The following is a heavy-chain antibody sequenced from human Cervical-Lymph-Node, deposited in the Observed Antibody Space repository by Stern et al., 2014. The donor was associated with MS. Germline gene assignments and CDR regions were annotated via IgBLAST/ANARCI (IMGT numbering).Heavy chain of an antibody. CDR1: GGSISSYY. J-gene: IGHJ4*02. CDR2: IYYSGST. D-gene: IGHD6-19*01. V-gene: IGHV4-59*01. CDR3: ARVSEQWLVPFDY. Sequence: VQLVESGAGLVKPSETLSLTCTVSGGSISSYYWSWIRQPPGKGLEWIGYIYYSGSTNYNPSLKSRVTISVDTSKNQFSLKLSSVTAADTAVYYCARVSEQWLVPFDYWGQGTLVTVSS.